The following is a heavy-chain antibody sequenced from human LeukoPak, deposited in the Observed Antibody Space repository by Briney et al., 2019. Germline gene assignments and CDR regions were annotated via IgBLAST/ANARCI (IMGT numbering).Heavy chain of an antibody. V-gene: IGHV4-59*01. D-gene: IGHD4-17*01. CDR3: ARTTVTKLLDY. J-gene: IGHJ4*02. Sequence: SETLSLTCTVSGGSISSYYWSWIRQPPGKGLEWIGYIYYSGSTNYNPSLKSRVTISVDTSKNQFSLKLSSVTAADTAVYYCARTTVTKLLDYRGQGTLVTVSS. CDR1: GGSISSYY. CDR2: IYYSGST.